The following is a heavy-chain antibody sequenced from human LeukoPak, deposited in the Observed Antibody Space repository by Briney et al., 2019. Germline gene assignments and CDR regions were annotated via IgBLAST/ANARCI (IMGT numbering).Heavy chain of an antibody. Sequence: PGGSLRLSCAASGFPLKDYYISWFRQAPGKGLEWVSYISTSGSSRYYADSVRGRFTISRDNTKNSIYLQMNNLRAEDSALYYCARAAYNWNWGQGTLVTVS. D-gene: IGHD1-1*01. CDR3: ARAAYNWN. V-gene: IGHV3-11*01. J-gene: IGHJ4*02. CDR1: GFPLKDYY. CDR2: ISTSGSSR.